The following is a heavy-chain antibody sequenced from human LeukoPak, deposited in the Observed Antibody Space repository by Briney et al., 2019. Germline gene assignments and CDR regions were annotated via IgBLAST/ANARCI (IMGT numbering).Heavy chain of an antibody. D-gene: IGHD4-17*01. CDR2: IYTSGST. Sequence: SQTLSLTCTVSGGSISSGCYYWSWLRQPAGKGLEWIGRIYTSGSTNYNPSLKRRVTITVDTSKNQLLLKLSSVTDADAAVYYCGIEEAPVTTVTHFDYWGQGTLVTVSS. V-gene: IGHV4-61*02. CDR1: GGSISSGCYY. J-gene: IGHJ4*02. CDR3: GIEEAPVTTVTHFDY.